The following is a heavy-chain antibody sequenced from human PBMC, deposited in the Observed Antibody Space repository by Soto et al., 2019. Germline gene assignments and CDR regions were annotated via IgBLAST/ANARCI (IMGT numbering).Heavy chain of an antibody. CDR3: ARDGAPIAAAGTPDFDY. V-gene: IGHV3-48*03. Sequence: LRLSCAASAFTSSSYAMSWVRQAPGKGLEWVSYISSSGSTIYYADSVKGRFTISRDNAKNSLYLQMNSLRAEDTAVYYCARDGAPIAAAGTPDFDYWGQGTLVTVSS. CDR2: ISSSGSTI. D-gene: IGHD6-13*01. CDR1: AFTSSSYA. J-gene: IGHJ4*02.